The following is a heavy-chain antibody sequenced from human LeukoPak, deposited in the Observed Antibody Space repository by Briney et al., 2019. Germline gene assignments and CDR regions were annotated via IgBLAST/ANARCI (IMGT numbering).Heavy chain of an antibody. D-gene: IGHD4-23*01. CDR2: INTNTGNP. CDR1: GYTFTSYA. V-gene: IGHV7-4-1*02. J-gene: IGHJ4*02. CDR3: ARDPNPLIYGGNPSLDY. Sequence: ASVKVSCKASGYTFTSYAMNWVRQAPGQGLEWMGWINTNTGNPTYAQGFTGRFVFSLDTSVSTAYLQISSLKAEDTAVYYCARDPNPLIYGGNPSLDYWGQGTLVTVSS.